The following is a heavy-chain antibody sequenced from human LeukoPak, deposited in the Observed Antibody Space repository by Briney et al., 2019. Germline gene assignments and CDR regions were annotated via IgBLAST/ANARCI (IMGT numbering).Heavy chain of an antibody. J-gene: IGHJ3*02. CDR2: IYSGGST. CDR3: ARGVSAPNAYLWFGELLYTTDAFDI. CDR1: GFTVSSNY. Sequence: GGSLRLSCAASGFTVSSNYMSWVRQAPGKGLECVSVIYSGGSTYYADSVKGRFTISRDNSKNTLYLQMNSLRAEDTAVYYCARGVSAPNAYLWFGELLYTTDAFDIWGQGTMVTVSS. D-gene: IGHD3-10*01. V-gene: IGHV3-53*01.